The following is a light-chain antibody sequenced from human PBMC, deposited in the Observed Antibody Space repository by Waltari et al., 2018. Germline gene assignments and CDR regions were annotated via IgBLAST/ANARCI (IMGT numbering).Light chain of an antibody. CDR3: QQYNNWYT. Sequence: EIVMTQSPATLSVSPGESATLPCRASQSVSSNLAWYQQQPGQAPRLLIFGASTRAAGIPARFSGSGSGTEFTLTISSLQSEDFAVYYCQQYNNWYTFGQGTKLEIK. CDR2: GAS. J-gene: IGKJ2*01. V-gene: IGKV3-15*01. CDR1: QSVSSN.